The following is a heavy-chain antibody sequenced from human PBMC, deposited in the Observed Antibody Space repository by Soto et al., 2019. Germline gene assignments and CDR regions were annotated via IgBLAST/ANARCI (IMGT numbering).Heavy chain of an antibody. CDR2: IIPILGIA. Sequence: SVKVSCKASGGTFSSYTISWVRQAPGQGLEWMGRIIPILGIANYAQKFQGRVTITADKSTSTAYMELSSLRSEDTAVYYCAEGGATVTSTHYYYYYMDVWGKGTTVTVSS. CDR3: AEGGATVTSTHYYYYYMDV. D-gene: IGHD4-17*01. CDR1: GGTFSSYT. J-gene: IGHJ6*03. V-gene: IGHV1-69*02.